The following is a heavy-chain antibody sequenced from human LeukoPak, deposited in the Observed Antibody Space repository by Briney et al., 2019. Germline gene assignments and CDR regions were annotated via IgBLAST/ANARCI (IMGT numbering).Heavy chain of an antibody. CDR2: IIPIFGTA. CDR3: ARAVEVVITPGYYCGMDV. CDR1: GGTFSSYA. Sequence: SVKVSCKASGGTFSSYAISWVRQAPGQGLEWMGGIIPIFGTANYAQKFQGRVTITADESTSTAYMELSSLRSEDTAVYYCARAVEVVITPGYYCGMDVWGQGTTVTVSS. J-gene: IGHJ6*02. D-gene: IGHD3-22*01. V-gene: IGHV1-69*13.